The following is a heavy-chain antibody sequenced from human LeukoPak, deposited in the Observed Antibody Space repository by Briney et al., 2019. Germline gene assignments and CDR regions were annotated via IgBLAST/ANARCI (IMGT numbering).Heavy chain of an antibody. CDR2: IIPSDGFT. J-gene: IGHJ4*02. CDR1: GYTFSSYY. CDR3: ARDHPYYDSSGYYGEYFDY. V-gene: IGHV1-46*01. Sequence: ASVKVSCKASGYTFSSYYVHWVRQAPGQGLEWMGMIIPSDGFTSYAQKFQGRVTMTRDMSTSTVYMELSSLRSDDTAVYYCARDHPYYDSSGYYGEYFDYWGQGTLVTVSS. D-gene: IGHD3-22*01.